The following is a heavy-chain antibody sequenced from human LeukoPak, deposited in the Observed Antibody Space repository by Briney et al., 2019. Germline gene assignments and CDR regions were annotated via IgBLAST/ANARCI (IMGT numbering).Heavy chain of an antibody. J-gene: IGHJ5*02. CDR3: ARVGSDWIDVRYNWFDP. Sequence: SETLSLTCAVSGGSISSGDYSWSWIRQPPGKGLEWIGYIFQSGSTYYNPSLKSRVTISVDRSKNQFSLKLSSVTAADTAVYYCARVGSDWIDVRYNWFDPWGQGTLVTVSS. CDR2: IFQSGST. D-gene: IGHD1-1*01. CDR1: GGSISSGDYS. V-gene: IGHV4-30-2*01.